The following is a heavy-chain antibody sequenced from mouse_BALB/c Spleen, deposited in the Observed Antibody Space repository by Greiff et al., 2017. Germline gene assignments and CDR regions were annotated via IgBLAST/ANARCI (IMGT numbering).Heavy chain of an antibody. CDR3: ARQGDYDD. J-gene: IGHJ2*01. CDR2: ISSGGSYT. D-gene: IGHD2-4*01. V-gene: IGHV5-6*01. Sequence: EVMLVESGGDLVKPGGSLKLSCAASGFTFSSYGMSWVRQTPDKRLEWVATISSGGSYTYYPDSVKGRFTISRDNAKNTLYLQMSSLKSEDTAMYYCARQGDYDDWGQGTTLTVSS. CDR1: GFTFSSYG.